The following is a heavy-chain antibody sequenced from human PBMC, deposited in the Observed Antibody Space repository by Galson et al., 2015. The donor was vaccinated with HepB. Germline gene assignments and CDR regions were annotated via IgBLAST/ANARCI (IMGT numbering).Heavy chain of an antibody. Sequence: SWIRQHPGKGLEWIGYIYYSGSTYYNPSLKSRVTISVDTSKNQFSLKLSSVTAADTAVYYCARGVITFGGVILTGFDPWGQGTLVTVSS. CDR3: ARGVITFGGVILTGFDP. CDR2: IYYSGST. J-gene: IGHJ5*02. V-gene: IGHV4-31*02. D-gene: IGHD3-16*02.